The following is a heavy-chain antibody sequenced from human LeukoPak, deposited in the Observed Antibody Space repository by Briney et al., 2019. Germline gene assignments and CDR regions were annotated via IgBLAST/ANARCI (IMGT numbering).Heavy chain of an antibody. CDR2: ISAYNGNT. CDR3: ARAEYGKQQLVGYYYYYYMDV. Sequence: ASVKVSCKASGGTFSSYAISWVRQAPGQGLEWMGWISAYNGNTNYAQKLQGRVTMTTDTSTSTAYMELRSLRSDDTAVYYCARAEYGKQQLVGYYYYYYMDVWGKGTTVTVSS. V-gene: IGHV1-18*01. D-gene: IGHD6-13*01. CDR1: GGTFSSYA. J-gene: IGHJ6*03.